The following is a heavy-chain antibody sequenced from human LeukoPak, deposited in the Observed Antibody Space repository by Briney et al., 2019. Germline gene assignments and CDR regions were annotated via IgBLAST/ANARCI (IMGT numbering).Heavy chain of an antibody. CDR3: ARGLRMTTFHNWFDL. CDR1: GGSFSGYY. V-gene: IGHV4-34*01. CDR2: INHSGST. J-gene: IGHJ5*02. D-gene: IGHD1-1*01. Sequence: SETLSLTCAVYGGSFSGYYWSWIRQPPGKGLEWIGEINHSGSTNYNPSLKSRVTISVDTSKNQFSLKLSSVTAADTAVYYCARGLRMTTFHNWFDLWGQGTLVTVSS.